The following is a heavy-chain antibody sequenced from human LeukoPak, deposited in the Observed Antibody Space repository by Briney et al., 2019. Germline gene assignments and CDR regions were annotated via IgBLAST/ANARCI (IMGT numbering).Heavy chain of an antibody. CDR1: GGSISSNSHY. J-gene: IGHJ5*02. V-gene: IGHV4-39*01. Sequence: KPSETLSLTCTVSGGSISSNSHYWGWIRQPPGKGLEWIGSIYYSGSTYYNPSLKSRVTISVDTSKNQFSLKLSSVTAADTAVYYCAGAYCGGDCYYDNNWFDPWGQGTLVTVSS. CDR2: IYYSGST. D-gene: IGHD2-21*02. CDR3: AGAYCGGDCYYDNNWFDP.